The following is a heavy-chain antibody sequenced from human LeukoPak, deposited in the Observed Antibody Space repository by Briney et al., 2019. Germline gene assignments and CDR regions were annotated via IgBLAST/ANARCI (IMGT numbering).Heavy chain of an antibody. CDR2: INPNSGGT. CDR1: GYTFTSYD. J-gene: IGHJ4*02. CDR3: ATRDYDFWSGSRGYY. D-gene: IGHD3-3*01. V-gene: IGHV1-2*02. Sequence: ASVKVSCKASGYTFTSYDINWVRQATGQGLEWMGWINPNSGGTNYAQKFQGRVTMTRDTSISTAYMELSRLRSDDTAVYYCATRDYDFWSGSRGYYWGQGTLVTVSS.